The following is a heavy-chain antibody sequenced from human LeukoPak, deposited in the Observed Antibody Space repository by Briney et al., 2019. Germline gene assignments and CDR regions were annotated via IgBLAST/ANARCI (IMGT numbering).Heavy chain of an antibody. CDR1: GGSINSYW. CDR3: ARAGYTITSYRFDY. Sequence: SETLSLICSVSGGSINSYWWSWIRQPGGQGLEFIGRIYTTGRTNYNPSLKSRVSMSVDTSKNKFSLELRSVTAADTAVYFCARAGYTITSYRFDYWGPGALVTVSP. CDR2: IYTTGRT. D-gene: IGHD3-16*02. V-gene: IGHV4-4*07. J-gene: IGHJ4*02.